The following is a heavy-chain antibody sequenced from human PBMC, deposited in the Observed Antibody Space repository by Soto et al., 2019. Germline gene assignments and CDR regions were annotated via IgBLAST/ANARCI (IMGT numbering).Heavy chain of an antibody. D-gene: IGHD5-18*01. Sequence: PSETLSLTCTVSGGSISSGGYYWSWIRQHPGKGLEWIGYIYYSGSTYYNPSLKSRVTISVDTSKNQFSLKLSSVTAADTAVYYCARNLSVDTAMVYGYWGQGTLVTVSS. J-gene: IGHJ4*02. V-gene: IGHV4-31*03. CDR1: GGSISSGGYY. CDR2: IYYSGST. CDR3: ARNLSVDTAMVYGY.